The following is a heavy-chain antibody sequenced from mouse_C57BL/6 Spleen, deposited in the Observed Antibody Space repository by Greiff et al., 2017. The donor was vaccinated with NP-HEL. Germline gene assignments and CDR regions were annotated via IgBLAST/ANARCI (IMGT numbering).Heavy chain of an antibody. Sequence: QVQLQQSGPELVKPGASVKISCKASGYAFSSSWMNWVKQRPGKGLEWIGRIYPGDGDTNYNGKFKGKATLTVDKSSSTAYMQLSSLTSEDSAVYFCARTSDYGSREFAYWGQGTLVTVSA. CDR1: GYAFSSSW. V-gene: IGHV1-82*01. CDR2: IYPGDGDT. D-gene: IGHD1-1*01. CDR3: ARTSDYGSREFAY. J-gene: IGHJ3*01.